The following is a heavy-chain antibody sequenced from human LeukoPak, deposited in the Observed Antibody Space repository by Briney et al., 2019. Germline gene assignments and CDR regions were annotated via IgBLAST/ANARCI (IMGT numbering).Heavy chain of an antibody. V-gene: IGHV1-46*01. CDR1: GYTFTSYY. CDR3: GREAVGYWRWGSCYEMGY. CDR2: INPSGGST. J-gene: IGHJ4*02. Sequence: ASVKVSCKASGYTFTSYYMHWVRQAPGQGLEWMGIINPSGGSTSYAQKFQGRVTMTRDTSTSTVYMELSSLRSEDTAVYYCGREAVGYWRWGSCYEMGYWGQGTLVTVSS. D-gene: IGHD2-15*01.